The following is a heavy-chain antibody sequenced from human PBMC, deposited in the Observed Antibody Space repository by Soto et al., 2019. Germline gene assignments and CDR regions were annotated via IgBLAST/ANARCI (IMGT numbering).Heavy chain of an antibody. V-gene: IGHV4-59*08. D-gene: IGHD4-17*01. CDR3: ARLLDTTPDYGDYKWFDP. J-gene: IGHJ5*02. CDR1: GGSISSYY. Sequence: SETLSLTCTVSGGSISSYYWSWIRQPPGKGLEWIGYIYYGGSTNYNPSLKSRVTISVDTSKNQFSLKLSSVTAADTAVYYCARLLDTTPDYGDYKWFDPWGQGTLVTVSS. CDR2: IYYGGST.